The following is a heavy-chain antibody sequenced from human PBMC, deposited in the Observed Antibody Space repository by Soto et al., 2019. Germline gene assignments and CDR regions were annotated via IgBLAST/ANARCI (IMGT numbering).Heavy chain of an antibody. CDR3: ARSGGDIVVVVAAPGGAFDI. J-gene: IGHJ3*02. CDR1: GYTITSYG. V-gene: IGHV1-18*01. D-gene: IGHD2-15*01. CDR2: ISAYNGNT. Sequence: ASVKVSCTDSGYTITSYGISWVRQAPGQGLEWMGWISAYNGNTNYAQKLQGRVTMTTDTSTSTAYMELRSLRSDDTAVYYCARSGGDIVVVVAAPGGAFDIWGQGTMVTVSS.